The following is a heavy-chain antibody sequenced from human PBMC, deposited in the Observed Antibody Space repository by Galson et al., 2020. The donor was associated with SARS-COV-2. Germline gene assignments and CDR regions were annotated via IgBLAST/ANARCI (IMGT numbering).Heavy chain of an antibody. CDR3: AADSGTYYGLGIADAFDI. V-gene: IGHV1-2*02. J-gene: IGHJ3*02. Sequence: ASVQVSCKASGYTFTGYYMHWVRQAPGQGLEWMGWINPNSGGTNYAQTVQGRVTMTRDTSISTAYMELSRLRSDDTAVYYCAADSGTYYGLGIADAFDIWGQGTVVTVSS. D-gene: IGHD3-10*01. CDR2: INPNSGGT. CDR1: GYTFTGYY.